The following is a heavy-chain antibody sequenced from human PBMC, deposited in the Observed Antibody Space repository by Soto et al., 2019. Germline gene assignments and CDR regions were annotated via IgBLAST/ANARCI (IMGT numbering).Heavy chain of an antibody. J-gene: IGHJ6*02. CDR2: IDPSDSYT. D-gene: IGHD2-2*01. Sequence: PGESLKISCKGSGYSFTSYWISWVRQMPGKGLEWMGRIDPSDSYTNYSPSFQGHVTISADKSISTAYPQWSSLKASDTAMYYCASERIVVVPAASQNYYYYYGMDVWGQGTTVTVSS. CDR3: ASERIVVVPAASQNYYYYYGMDV. CDR1: GYSFTSYW. V-gene: IGHV5-10-1*01.